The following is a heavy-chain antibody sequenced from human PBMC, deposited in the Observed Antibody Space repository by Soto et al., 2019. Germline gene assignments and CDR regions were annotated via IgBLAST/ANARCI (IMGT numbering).Heavy chain of an antibody. CDR3: AKNPGYYYDSTGYHFDY. J-gene: IGHJ4*02. CDR2: ISYGGGTT. D-gene: IGHD3-22*01. CDR1: EFTFSNYA. Sequence: SLRLSCAASEFTFSNYAMRWVLHTPLKLLEWVSAISYGGGTTYYADSVKGRFTISRDNSKNTLYLQMNSLRAEDTAVYYCAKNPGYYYDSTGYHFDYWGQGTLVTVSS. V-gene: IGHV3-23*01.